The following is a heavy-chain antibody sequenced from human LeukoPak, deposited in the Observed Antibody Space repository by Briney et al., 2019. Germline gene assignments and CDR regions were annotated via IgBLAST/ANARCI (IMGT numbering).Heavy chain of an antibody. CDR3: AKDRFSGLYYFDY. CDR1: GFTFSSYG. V-gene: IGHV3-30*02. D-gene: IGHD6-25*01. Sequence: GGSLRLSFAASGFTFSSYGMHWVRQAPGKGLEWVAFIRYDGSNKYYADSVKGRFTISRDNSKNTLYLQMNSLRAEDTAVYYCAKDRFSGLYYFDYWGQGTLVTVSS. J-gene: IGHJ4*02. CDR2: IRYDGSNK.